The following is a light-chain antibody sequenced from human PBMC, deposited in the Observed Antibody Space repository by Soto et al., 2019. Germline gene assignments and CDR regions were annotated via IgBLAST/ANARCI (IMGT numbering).Light chain of an antibody. CDR2: EVS. J-gene: IGLJ1*01. CDR1: SSNIGGYNI. V-gene: IGLV2-14*01. CDR3: GSYTSSLYV. Sequence: QSALTQPASVSGSPGQSITISCSGTSSNIGGYNIVSWYQQHPGKAPKVIIYEVSNRPSGVSDRFSGSKSGNTASLTISGLQAEDEGDYYCGSYTSSLYVFGTGTKVTVL.